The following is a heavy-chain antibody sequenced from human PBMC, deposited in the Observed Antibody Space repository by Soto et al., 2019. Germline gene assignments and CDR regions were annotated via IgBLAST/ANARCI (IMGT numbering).Heavy chain of an antibody. CDR3: ARRANSSSSDFYYYGMDV. Sequence: SVKVSCKASGGTFSSYAISWVRQAPGQGLEWMGGIIPIFGTANYAQKFQGRVTITADESTSTAHMELSSLRSEDTAVYYCARRANSSSSDFYYYGMDVWGQGTTVTVSS. D-gene: IGHD6-6*01. J-gene: IGHJ6*02. CDR2: IIPIFGTA. CDR1: GGTFSSYA. V-gene: IGHV1-69*13.